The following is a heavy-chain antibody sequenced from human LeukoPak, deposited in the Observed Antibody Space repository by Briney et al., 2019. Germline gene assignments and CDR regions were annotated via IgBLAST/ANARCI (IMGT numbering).Heavy chain of an antibody. CDR1: GGSISSYY. D-gene: IGHD6-13*01. CDR2: ISYSGST. V-gene: IGHV4-59*01. J-gene: IGHJ5*02. CDR3: ARGSAGTAGGS. Sequence: SETLSLTCTVSGGSISSYYWSWIRQPPGKGLEWIGYISYSGSTNCNPSLKSRVTISIDTSKNQFSLKLTSVTAADTAAYYCARGSAGTAGGSWGQGTLVTVSS.